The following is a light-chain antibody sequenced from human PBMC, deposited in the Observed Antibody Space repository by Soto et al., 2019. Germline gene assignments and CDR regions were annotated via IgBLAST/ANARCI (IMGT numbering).Light chain of an antibody. CDR1: QSITTY. V-gene: IGKV1-39*01. J-gene: IGKJ1*01. CDR2: AAS. CDR3: QQSYSIFLT. Sequence: DIQMTQSPSSLSASVGDRVTITCRASQSITTYLNWYQHKPGKAPKLLIYAASNLQSGVPSRFSGSGSRTDFTLTISSLQPEDFATYYCQQSYSIFLTFGQGTKVEVK.